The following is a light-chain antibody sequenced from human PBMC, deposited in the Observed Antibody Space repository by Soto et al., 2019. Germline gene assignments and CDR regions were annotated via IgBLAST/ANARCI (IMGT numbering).Light chain of an antibody. V-gene: IGLV4-69*01. CDR1: SGHSSYA. J-gene: IGLJ2*01. CDR2: LYSGGAH. Sequence: QLVLTQSPSASASLGASVKLTCTLSSGHSSYAIAWHQQQPEKGPRFLMKLYSGGAHNKGDGIPDRFSGSSSGTERYLTISSLQSEDEADYYCQTWGTGYLVFGGGTKLTVL. CDR3: QTWGTGYLV.